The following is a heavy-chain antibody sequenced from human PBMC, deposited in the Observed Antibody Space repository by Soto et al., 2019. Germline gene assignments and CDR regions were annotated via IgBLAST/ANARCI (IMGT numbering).Heavy chain of an antibody. D-gene: IGHD5-12*01. Sequence: GASVKVSCKASGYTFTSYAMHWVRQAPGQRLEWMGWINAGNGNTKYSQKFQGRVTITRDTSASTAYMELSSLRSEDTAVYYCATDPLYSGYDADYYYYYMDVWGKGTTVTVSS. V-gene: IGHV1-3*01. CDR2: INAGNGNT. CDR3: ATDPLYSGYDADYYYYYMDV. CDR1: GYTFTSYA. J-gene: IGHJ6*03.